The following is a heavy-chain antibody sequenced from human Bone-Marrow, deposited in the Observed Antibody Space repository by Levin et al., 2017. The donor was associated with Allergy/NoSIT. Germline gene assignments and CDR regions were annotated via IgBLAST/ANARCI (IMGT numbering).Heavy chain of an antibody. CDR2: IVVGSGNT. CDR1: GFTFTSSA. J-gene: IGHJ4*02. V-gene: IGHV1-58*01. Sequence: GASVKVSCKASGFTFTSSAVQWVRQARGQRLEWIGWIVVGSGNTNYAQKFQERVTITRDMSTSTAYMELSSLRSEDTAVYYCAALYGSGSYPDYWGQGTLVTVSS. D-gene: IGHD3-10*01. CDR3: AALYGSGSYPDY.